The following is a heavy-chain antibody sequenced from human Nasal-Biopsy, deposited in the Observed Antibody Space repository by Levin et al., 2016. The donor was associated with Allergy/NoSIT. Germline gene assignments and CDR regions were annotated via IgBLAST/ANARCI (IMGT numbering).Heavy chain of an antibody. Sequence: ASVKVSCKASGYTFISYYIHWVRQAPGQGLEWMGWITPNNGGTNYAQKFQDRVTMTRDTSISTAYMELSRLRFDDTAVYYCAKWTYGSGSFDSWGQGTLVTVSS. CDR2: ITPNNGGT. CDR1: GYTFISYY. V-gene: IGHV1-2*02. J-gene: IGHJ5*01. CDR3: AKWTYGSGSFDS. D-gene: IGHD3-10*01.